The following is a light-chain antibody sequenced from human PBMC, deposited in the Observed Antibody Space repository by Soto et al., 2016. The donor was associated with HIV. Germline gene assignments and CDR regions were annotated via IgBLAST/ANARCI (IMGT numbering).Light chain of an antibody. V-gene: IGLV3-1*01. J-gene: IGLJ2*01. CDR1: KLGDKY. CDR2: QDT. CDR3: QAWDTNTGV. Sequence: SYELTRPPSVSVSPGQTATITCSGDKLGDKYVCWYQQKPGQSPALLIYQDTIRPSGIPERFSGSISGNTATLTISGTQAMDEADYYCQAWDTNTGVFGGGTELTVL.